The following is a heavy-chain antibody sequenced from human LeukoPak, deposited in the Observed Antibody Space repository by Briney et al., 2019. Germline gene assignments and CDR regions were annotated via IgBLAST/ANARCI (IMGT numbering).Heavy chain of an antibody. J-gene: IGHJ4*02. CDR3: VKDRGSWLGDYFDH. D-gene: IGHD6-13*01. CDR1: GFTFSSYA. CDR2: ISCSGGST. V-gene: IGHV3-64D*06. Sequence: PGVSLRLSCSASGFTFSSYARHWVRQAPGKGLEYVLAISCSGGSTSYADSVKGRFTISRDNSKNTLYHQMSSLRAQDTAGYHCVKDRGSWLGDYFDHWGQGTLVTVSS.